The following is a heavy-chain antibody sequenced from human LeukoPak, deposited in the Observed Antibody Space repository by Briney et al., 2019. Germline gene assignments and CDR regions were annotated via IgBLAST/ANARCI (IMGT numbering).Heavy chain of an antibody. CDR2: IYHSGST. CDR1: GGSISSYY. Sequence: SETLSLTCTVSGGSISSYYWSWIRQPPGKGLEWIGYIYHSGSTKYNPSLKSRVTISVDTSKYQFSLKMSSVTAADTAVYYCARGEEWELLVVGAFDTWAKGQWSPSLQ. D-gene: IGHD1-26*01. J-gene: IGHJ3*02. V-gene: IGHV4-59*01. CDR3: ARGEEWELLVVGAFDT.